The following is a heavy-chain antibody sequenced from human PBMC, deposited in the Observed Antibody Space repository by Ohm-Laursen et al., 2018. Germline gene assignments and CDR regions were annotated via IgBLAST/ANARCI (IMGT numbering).Heavy chain of an antibody. V-gene: IGHV1-2*02. CDR2: INPNSGGT. CDR1: GYTFAAYY. Sequence: ASVKVSCNASGYTFAAYYMHWVRQAPGQGLEWMGWINPNSGGTNYAQKFQDTVTMTRDTSISTAYMELSRLTSDDTAVYYCARGRDAGPDYWGQGTLVTVSS. J-gene: IGHJ4*02. CDR3: ARGRDAGPDY. D-gene: IGHD3-10*01.